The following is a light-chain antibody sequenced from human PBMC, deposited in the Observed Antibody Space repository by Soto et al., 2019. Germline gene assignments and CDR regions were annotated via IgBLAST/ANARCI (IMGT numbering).Light chain of an antibody. CDR2: GAS. Sequence: ERVMTQSPATLSVSPGERATLSCRASQSVSSNVAWYQQKPGQAPRLLIYGASTRATGIPARFSGRGSGTESTLTISSLQSEDFAVYFCQQYHDWPSFTFGPGTKVDIK. CDR3: QQYHDWPSFT. CDR1: QSVSSN. J-gene: IGKJ3*01. V-gene: IGKV3-15*01.